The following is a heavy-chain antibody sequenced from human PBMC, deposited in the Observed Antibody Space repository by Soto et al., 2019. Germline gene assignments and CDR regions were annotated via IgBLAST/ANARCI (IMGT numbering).Heavy chain of an antibody. J-gene: IGHJ4*02. CDR1: GGSFSGYY. Sequence: QVQLQQWGAGLLKPSETLSLTCAVYGGSFSGYYWSWIRQPPGKGLEWIGEINHSGSTNYNPSLKSRVTISVDTSKNQFSLKLSSVTAADTAVYYCARGGNSGYAVRGQGTLVTVSS. CDR3: ARGGNSGYAV. CDR2: INHSGST. D-gene: IGHD5-12*01. V-gene: IGHV4-34*01.